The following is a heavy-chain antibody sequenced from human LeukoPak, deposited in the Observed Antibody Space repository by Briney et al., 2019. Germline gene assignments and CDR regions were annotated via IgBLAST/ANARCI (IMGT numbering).Heavy chain of an antibody. D-gene: IGHD4-17*01. J-gene: IGHJ4*02. CDR3: ARERAYYGVTDY. CDR1: GGSISSSSYY. Sequence: SETLSLTCTVSGGSISSSSYYWGWIRQPPGKGLEWIGSIYYSGSTYYNPSLKSRVTISVDTSKNQFSLKLSSVTAEDTAVYYCARERAYYGVTDYWGQGTLVTVSS. CDR2: IYYSGST. V-gene: IGHV4-39*07.